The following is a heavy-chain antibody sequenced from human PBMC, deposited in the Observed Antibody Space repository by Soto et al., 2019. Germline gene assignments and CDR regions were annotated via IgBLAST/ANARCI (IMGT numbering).Heavy chain of an antibody. J-gene: IGHJ6*02. CDR2: ISAYNGNT. CDR3: ARFSGGSYNTYYFYYGMDV. CDR1: GYTFTSYG. D-gene: IGHD2-15*01. V-gene: IGHV1-18*04. Sequence: GASVKVSCKASGYTFTSYGISWVRQAPGQGLAWMGWISAYNGNTKYAQDLQGRVTITTDTSTSTAYMELRSLRSDDTAMYYCARFSGGSYNTYYFYYGMDVWGQGTTVTVSS.